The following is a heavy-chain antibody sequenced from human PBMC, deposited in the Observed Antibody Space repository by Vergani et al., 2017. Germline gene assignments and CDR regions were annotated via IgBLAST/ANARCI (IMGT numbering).Heavy chain of an antibody. CDR1: LGTCGREA. CDR2: INTNTGEP. Sequence: QVQLVQSGSELKKRGGAGVVSWEAALGTCGREAREWGGGAPGQVREGMGWINTNTGEPTYAQGFTGLFVFSLDTSVSTAYLQISSLKAEDTAVYYCARVVDTAMVLYYYYYGMDVWGQGTTVTVSS. CDR3: ARVVDTAMVLYYYYYGMDV. D-gene: IGHD5-18*01. V-gene: IGHV7-4-1*02. J-gene: IGHJ6*02.